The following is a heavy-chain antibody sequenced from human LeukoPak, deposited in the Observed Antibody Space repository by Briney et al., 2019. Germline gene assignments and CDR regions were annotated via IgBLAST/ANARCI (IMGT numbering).Heavy chain of an antibody. CDR2: IDWDDDK. CDR1: GFSLSTSGMC. J-gene: IGHJ4*02. Sequence: SGPALVKPTQALTLTCTFSGFSLSTSGMCVSWIRRPPGKALEWLARIDWDDDKYYSTSLKTRLTISKDTSKNQVVLTMTNMDPVDTATYYCARFTVTTEAIDYWGQGTLVTVSS. D-gene: IGHD4-17*01. V-gene: IGHV2-70*11. CDR3: ARFTVTTEAIDY.